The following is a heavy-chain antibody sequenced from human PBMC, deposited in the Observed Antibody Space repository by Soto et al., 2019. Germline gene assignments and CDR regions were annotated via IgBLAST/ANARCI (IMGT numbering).Heavy chain of an antibody. CDR2: ITDTGGRT. Sequence: PGGSLRLSCVASGFIFNDYAMSWVRQAPGKGLEWVSGITDTGGRTFYADSVKGRFTVSSDRHTLYLHMGSLRAEDTAIYYCANPPGVETPGYPIFYFDFWGQGALVTVSS. CDR1: GFIFNDYA. CDR3: ANPPGVETPGYPIFYFDF. D-gene: IGHD6-13*01. J-gene: IGHJ4*02. V-gene: IGHV3-23*01.